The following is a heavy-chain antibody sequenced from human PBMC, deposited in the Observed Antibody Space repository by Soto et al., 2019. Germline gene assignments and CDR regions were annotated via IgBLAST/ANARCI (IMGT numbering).Heavy chain of an antibody. Sequence: QVQLVESGGGVVQPGRSLRLSCAASGFSFNSYGMHWVRQAPVKGLEWVAVIWYDGSNKYYADSVKGRFTISRDNSKNTLYLQMNSLRAEDTAVYYCARDLWGGPAAFDYWGQGTLVTVSS. CDR1: GFSFNSYG. CDR3: ARDLWGGPAAFDY. J-gene: IGHJ4*02. D-gene: IGHD2-2*01. CDR2: IWYDGSNK. V-gene: IGHV3-33*01.